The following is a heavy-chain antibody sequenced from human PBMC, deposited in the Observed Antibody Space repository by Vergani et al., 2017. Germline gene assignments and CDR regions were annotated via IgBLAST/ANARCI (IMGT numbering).Heavy chain of an antibody. D-gene: IGHD1-26*01. J-gene: IGHJ3*02. V-gene: IGHV4-34*01. CDR2: IYHSGST. CDR1: GGSFSGYY. Sequence: QVQLQQWGAGLLKPSETLSLTCAVYGGSFSGYYWSWIRQPPGKGLEWIGSIYHSGSTYYNPSLKSRVTISVDTSKNQFSLKLSSVTAADTAVYYCATVTLIVGAMSAFDIWGQGTMVTVSS. CDR3: ATVTLIVGAMSAFDI.